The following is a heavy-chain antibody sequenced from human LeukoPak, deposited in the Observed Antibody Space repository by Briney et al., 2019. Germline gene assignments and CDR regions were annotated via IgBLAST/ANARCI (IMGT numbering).Heavy chain of an antibody. J-gene: IGHJ6*03. D-gene: IGHD7-27*01. CDR3: ARDLGFPIPYYYMDV. Sequence: SETLSLTCAVSGGSISSSNWWSWVRQPPGKGLEWIGEIYHSGSTNYNPSLKSRVTISVDKSKNQFSLKLSSVTAADTAVYYCARDLGFPIPYYYMDVWGKGTTVTVSS. CDR1: GGSISSSNW. V-gene: IGHV4-4*02. CDR2: IYHSGST.